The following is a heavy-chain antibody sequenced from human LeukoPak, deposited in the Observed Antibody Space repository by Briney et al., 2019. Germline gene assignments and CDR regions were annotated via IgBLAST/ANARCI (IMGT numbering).Heavy chain of an antibody. D-gene: IGHD2-15*01. CDR1: GGSISSYY. CDR2: IYYSGST. Sequence: SETLSFTCTVSGGSISSYYWSWIRQPPGKGLEWIGYIYYSGSTNYNPSLKSRVTISVDTSKNQFSLKLSSVTAADTAVYYCARDWVYCSGGSCYSLAAFDIWGQGTMVTVSS. J-gene: IGHJ3*02. CDR3: ARDWVYCSGGSCYSLAAFDI. V-gene: IGHV4-59*01.